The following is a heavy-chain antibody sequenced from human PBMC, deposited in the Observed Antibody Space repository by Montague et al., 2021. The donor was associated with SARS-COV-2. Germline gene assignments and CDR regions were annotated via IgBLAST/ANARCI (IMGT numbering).Heavy chain of an antibody. D-gene: IGHD4-23*01. CDR1: GGSITGYY. J-gene: IGHJ3*02. CDR2: IYDCGAV. Sequence: SETLSLTCTVSGGSITGYYWSWRRRSPGKGLEWISYIYDCGAVNYNPSLGIRGTISTDTSKNQLSLKVNSVTAADTAVYYCVRDHPYGGPRGAYDIWGKGTVVTVSS. V-gene: IGHV4-59*01. CDR3: VRDHPYGGPRGAYDI.